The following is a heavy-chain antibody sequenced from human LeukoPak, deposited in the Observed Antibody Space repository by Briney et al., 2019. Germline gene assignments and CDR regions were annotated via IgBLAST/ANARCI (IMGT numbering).Heavy chain of an antibody. V-gene: IGHV3-33*01. CDR2: IRYDGSDK. CDR3: ARDSGHCTSGVCCTGLFDY. J-gene: IGHJ4*02. D-gene: IGHD2-8*01. CDR1: GFTFNNYG. Sequence: HPGGSLRLSCTTSGFTFNNYGIHWIRQAPGEGLEWVAVIRYDGSDKYYADSVKGRFTISRDNSKNTVYLQMDSLRVEDTAVYFCARDSGHCTSGVCCTGLFDYWGQGTLVTVSS.